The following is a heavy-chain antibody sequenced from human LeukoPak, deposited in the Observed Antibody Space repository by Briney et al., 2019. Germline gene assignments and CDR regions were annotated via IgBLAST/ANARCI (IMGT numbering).Heavy chain of an antibody. D-gene: IGHD3-22*01. V-gene: IGHV3-7*01. Sequence: GGSLRLSCAASAFTFSSYWMTWVRQAPGKGLEWVANINRDESEKYCVDSVKGRFTISRDNAKNSLYLQMNNLRAEDTAVYYCAREFFYYDSSGYHNWFDPWGQGTLVTVSS. CDR3: AREFFYYDSSGYHNWFDP. CDR1: AFTFSSYW. CDR2: INRDESEK. J-gene: IGHJ5*02.